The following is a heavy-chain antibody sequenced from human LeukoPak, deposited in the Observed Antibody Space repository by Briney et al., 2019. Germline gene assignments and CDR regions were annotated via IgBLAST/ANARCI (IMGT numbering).Heavy chain of an antibody. D-gene: IGHD1-7*01. CDR1: GFSFSTYW. CDR2: IDNGGTTT. J-gene: IGHJ4*02. V-gene: IGHV3-74*01. CDR3: AREGSITGTTVVDY. Sequence: GGSLRLSCVASGFSFSTYWMHWVRQAPGKGLVWVSRIDNGGTTTLYADSVRGRFTISRDNAKNSLYLQMNSLRAEDTAVYYCAREGSITGTTVVDYWGQGTLVTVSS.